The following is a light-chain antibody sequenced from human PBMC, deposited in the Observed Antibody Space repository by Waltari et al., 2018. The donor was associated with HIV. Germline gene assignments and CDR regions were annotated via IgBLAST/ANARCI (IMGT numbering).Light chain of an antibody. Sequence: QSALTQPPSASGSPGQSVTIPCTGPSSDVGGYNYVSWYQQHPGKAPKLMIYEVSKRPSGVPDRFSGSKSGNTASLTVSGLQGEDEADYYCSSYAGSNNFGVFGGGTKLTVL. CDR2: EVS. CDR3: SSYAGSNNFGV. V-gene: IGLV2-8*01. CDR1: SSDVGGYNY. J-gene: IGLJ2*01.